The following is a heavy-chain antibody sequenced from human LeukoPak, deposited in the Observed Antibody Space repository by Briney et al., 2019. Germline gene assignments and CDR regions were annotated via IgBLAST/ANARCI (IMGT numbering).Heavy chain of an antibody. CDR2: IYYTGTT. CDR3: ARFSWGCSTASCYLTN. V-gene: IGHV4-59*11. Sequence: SETLSLTCTVGGGSLSGHYWGWIRQPPGKGLELVGHIYYTGTTFYNPSLNSRVIITLDTSRNQFSLRLTSVIAADTAVYYCARFSWGCSTASCYLTNWGQGALVTVSS. CDR1: GGSLSGHY. J-gene: IGHJ4*02. D-gene: IGHD2-2*01.